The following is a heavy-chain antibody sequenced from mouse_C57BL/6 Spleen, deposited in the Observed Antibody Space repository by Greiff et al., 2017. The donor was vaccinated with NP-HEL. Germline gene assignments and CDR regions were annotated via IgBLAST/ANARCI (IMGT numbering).Heavy chain of an antibody. Sequence: VKLMESGAELVRPGASVTLSCKASGYTFTDYEMHWVKQTPVHGLEWIGAIDPETGGTAYNQKFKGKAILTADKSSSTAYMELRSLTSEDSAVYYCTRGGKEYWGQGTTLTVSS. CDR1: GYTFTDYE. CDR2: IDPETGGT. J-gene: IGHJ2*01. CDR3: TRGGKEY. D-gene: IGHD2-1*01. V-gene: IGHV1-15*01.